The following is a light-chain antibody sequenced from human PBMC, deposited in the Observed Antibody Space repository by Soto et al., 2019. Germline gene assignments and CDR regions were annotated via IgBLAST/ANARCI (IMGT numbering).Light chain of an antibody. J-gene: IGLJ3*02. CDR1: SSDVGGYNY. V-gene: IGLV2-14*01. CDR3: SSYTSSSTWV. Sequence: QSALTQPASVSGSPGQSITISCTGTSSDVGGYNYVSWYQQHPGKAPKLMIYDVSNRPSGVSNRFSGSKSGNMASLTISGLQAEDEADYYCSSYTSSSTWVFGGGTKLTVL. CDR2: DVS.